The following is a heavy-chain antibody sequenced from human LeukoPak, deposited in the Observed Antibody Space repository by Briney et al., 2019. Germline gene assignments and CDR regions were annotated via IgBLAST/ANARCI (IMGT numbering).Heavy chain of an antibody. CDR2: ISSSSSYI. CDR3: ARGATYAYYQDY. CDR1: GFTFSSYS. D-gene: IGHD1-26*01. V-gene: IGHV3-21*01. Sequence: GGSLRLSCAASGFTFSSYSMNWVRQAPGKGLEWVSSISSSSSYIYYADSVKGRFTISRDNAKNTLYLQMNSLRAEDTAVYYCARGATYAYYQDYWGQGTLVTVSS. J-gene: IGHJ4*02.